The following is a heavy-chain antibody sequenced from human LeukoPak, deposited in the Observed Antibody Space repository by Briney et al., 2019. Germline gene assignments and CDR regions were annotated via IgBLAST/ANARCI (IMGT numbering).Heavy chain of an antibody. CDR2: ISGDGGTT. CDR3: AKSSAAAYNCFDP. J-gene: IGHJ5*02. Sequence: PGGSLRLSCAASGFTFADYAMHWVRQAPGKSLEWVSLISGDGGTTYYADSVKGRFTISRDNSKNSLYLQMNSLRIEDTALYYCAKSSAAAYNCFDPWGQGTLVTVSS. V-gene: IGHV3-43*02. D-gene: IGHD6-13*01. CDR1: GFTFADYA.